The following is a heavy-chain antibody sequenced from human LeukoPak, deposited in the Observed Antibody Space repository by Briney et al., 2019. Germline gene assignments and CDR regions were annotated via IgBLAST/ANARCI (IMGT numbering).Heavy chain of an antibody. CDR2: ISSSSSYI. Sequence: GGSLRLSCAASGFTFSSYGMHWVRQAPGKGLEWVSSISSSSSYIYYADSVKGRFTISRDNAKNSLYLQMNSLRAEDTAVYYRAKSWVVYYLDYGMDVWGQGTTVTVSS. D-gene: IGHD5/OR15-5a*01. CDR1: GFTFSSYG. V-gene: IGHV3-21*01. J-gene: IGHJ6*02. CDR3: AKSWVVYYLDYGMDV.